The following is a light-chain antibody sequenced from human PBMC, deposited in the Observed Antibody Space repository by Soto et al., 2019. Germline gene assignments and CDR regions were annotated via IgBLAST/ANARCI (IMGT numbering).Light chain of an antibody. CDR1: NSDVGAYNY. CDR2: DVS. CDR3: CSYARSSPYV. Sequence: QSVLTQPASVSGSPGQSITISCTGTNSDVGAYNYVSWYQHHPGKAPKLMIFDVSNRPSGVSDRFSGSKSGTTASLTISGLQAEDEADYYCCSYARSSPYVFGTGTKLTVL. J-gene: IGLJ1*01. V-gene: IGLV2-14*01.